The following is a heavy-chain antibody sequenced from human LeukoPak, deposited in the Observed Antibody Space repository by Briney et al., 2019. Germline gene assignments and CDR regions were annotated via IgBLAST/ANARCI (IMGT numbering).Heavy chain of an antibody. J-gene: IGHJ4*02. CDR1: GFTFSSYS. D-gene: IGHD2-15*01. V-gene: IGHV3-48*01. Sequence: PGGSLRLSCAASGFTFSSYSMNWVRQAPGKGLEWVSYISSSSSTIYYADSVKGRFTISRDNAKNSLYLQMNSLRAEDTAVYYCARNVGWFRFDYWGQGTLVTVSS. CDR2: ISSSSSTI. CDR3: ARNVGWFRFDY.